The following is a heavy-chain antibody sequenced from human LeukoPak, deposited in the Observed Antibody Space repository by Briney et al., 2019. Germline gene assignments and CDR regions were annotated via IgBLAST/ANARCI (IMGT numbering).Heavy chain of an antibody. CDR2: ISGSGGST. D-gene: IGHD3-9*01. CDR1: GFTFSSYA. Sequence: GGSLRLSCAASGFTFSSYAMSWVRQSPGKGLEWVSAISGSGGSTYYADSVKGRFTISRDNSKNTLYLQMNSLRAEDTAVYYCAKDRASWDILTGYYSWGQGTLVTVSS. J-gene: IGHJ4*02. V-gene: IGHV3-23*01. CDR3: AKDRASWDILTGYYS.